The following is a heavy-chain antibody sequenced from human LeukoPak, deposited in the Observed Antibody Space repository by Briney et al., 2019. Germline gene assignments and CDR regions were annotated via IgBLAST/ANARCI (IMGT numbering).Heavy chain of an antibody. D-gene: IGHD2-15*01. Sequence: PGGSLRLSCAASGFTFSSYAMSWVRQAPGKGLEWVSAISGSGVTTYYADSVKGRFTISSDNSRNTLYLQMNSLRAEDTAVYYCAKDSGIESVGGYVDYWGQGTLVTVSS. J-gene: IGHJ4*02. CDR3: AKDSGIESVGGYVDY. CDR1: GFTFSSYA. CDR2: ISGSGVTT. V-gene: IGHV3-23*01.